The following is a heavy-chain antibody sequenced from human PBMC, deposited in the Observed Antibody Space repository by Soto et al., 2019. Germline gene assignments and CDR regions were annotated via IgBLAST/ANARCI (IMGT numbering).Heavy chain of an antibody. CDR2: ISGGGTGT. D-gene: IGHD3-3*01. CDR3: AKGRKPDHDDGLCAFDS. V-gene: IGHV3-23*01. CDR1: GRTFRCYA. Sequence: GGSLRLACVVSGRTFRCYAMSWARQSPGKGLEWVSGISGGGTGTYYADSVKGRFTISRDPSTTTLFLDMYSLGAEDTAIYYCAKGRKPDHDDGLCAFDSWGQGVLVTVSS. J-gene: IGHJ4*02.